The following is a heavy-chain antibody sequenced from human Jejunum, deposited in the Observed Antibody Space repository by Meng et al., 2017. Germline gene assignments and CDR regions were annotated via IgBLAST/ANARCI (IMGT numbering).Heavy chain of an antibody. CDR3: ARDPRTNWASRFFDN. CDR1: GGSASTTDW. V-gene: IGHV4-4*02. CDR2: ISRSGRA. D-gene: IGHD1/OR15-1a*01. J-gene: IGHJ4*02. Sequence: QVDPQESGPGLAGPSGTLSLPGAVSGGSASTTDWWSWVRQPPGKGLEWIGEISRSGRANYNPSLKGRVTISLDRSMNLFSLKLDSVTAADAAVYYCARDPRTNWASRFFDNWGQGTLVTVSS.